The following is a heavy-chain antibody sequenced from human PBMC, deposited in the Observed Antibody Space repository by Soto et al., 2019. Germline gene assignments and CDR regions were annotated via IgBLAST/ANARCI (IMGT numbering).Heavy chain of an antibody. CDR1: GFTFRNHA. D-gene: IGHD2-15*01. Sequence: QVQLVESGGGVVQPGGSLRLSCAASGFTFRNHAMHWVRQAPGKGLECLAVIAHDGSNAFYRDSVKGRFTVSRDNSTNTLYWYMNSLRSEDTGVYYCARGDREDILVVVGARPGEYGTDIWGQGTTVIVSS. CDR3: ARGDREDILVVVGARPGEYGTDI. V-gene: IGHV3-30-3*01. J-gene: IGHJ6*02. CDR2: IAHDGSNA.